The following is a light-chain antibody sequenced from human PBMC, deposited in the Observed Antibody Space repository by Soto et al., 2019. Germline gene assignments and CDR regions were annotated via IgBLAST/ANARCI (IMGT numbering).Light chain of an antibody. CDR2: GAS. CDR3: QQYNIWPPWT. CDR1: QSINNN. Sequence: IVMTQSPATLSVSPGERATLSCRASQSINNNLAWYQQKPGQAPRLLIYGASTRATGISARFSGSGSGTEFTLTISSLQSGDFAVYFCQQYNIWPPWTFGHGTKVEIK. J-gene: IGKJ1*01. V-gene: IGKV3-15*01.